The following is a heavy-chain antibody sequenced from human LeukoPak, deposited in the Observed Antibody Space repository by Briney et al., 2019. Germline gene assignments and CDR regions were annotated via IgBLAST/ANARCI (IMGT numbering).Heavy chain of an antibody. Sequence: ASVKVSCKVSGYTLTELSMHWVRQAPGRGLEWMGGFDPEDGETIYAQKFQGRVTMTEDTSTDTAYMELSSLRSEDTAVYYCASSGYCSSTSCFHLHNWFDPWGQGTLVTVSS. V-gene: IGHV1-24*01. CDR3: ASSGYCSSTSCFHLHNWFDP. J-gene: IGHJ5*02. CDR1: GYTLTELS. D-gene: IGHD2-2*01. CDR2: FDPEDGET.